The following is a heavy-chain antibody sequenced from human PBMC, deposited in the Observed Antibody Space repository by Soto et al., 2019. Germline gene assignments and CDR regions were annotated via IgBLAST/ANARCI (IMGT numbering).Heavy chain of an antibody. CDR2: IYRSGTT. J-gene: IGHJ4*02. V-gene: IGHV4-38-2*01. CDR1: TFSISSGYY. CDR3: ARTHSGSYYSVFNY. D-gene: IGHD1-26*01. Sequence: SETLSLTCVVSTFSISSGYYWVWIQQSPGKGLEWIASIYRSGTTSYNPSLKSRVTISVDPSKNQFSLMLTAVTAADTAVYYCARTHSGSYYSVFNYWGRGSLVTVSS.